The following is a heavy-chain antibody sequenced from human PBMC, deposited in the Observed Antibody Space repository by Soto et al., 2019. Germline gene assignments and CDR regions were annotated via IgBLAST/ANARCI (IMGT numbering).Heavy chain of an antibody. J-gene: IGHJ4*02. V-gene: IGHV4-39*01. Sequence: PSETLSLTCTVSGGSISSSSYYWGWIRQPPGKGLEWIGSIYYSGSTYYNPSLKSRVTISVDTSKNQFSLKLSSVTAADTAVYYCARSLGEYDIVVVVAASSWGQGTLVTVSS. CDR2: IYYSGST. CDR3: ARSLGEYDIVVVVAASS. D-gene: IGHD2-15*01. CDR1: GGSISSSSYY.